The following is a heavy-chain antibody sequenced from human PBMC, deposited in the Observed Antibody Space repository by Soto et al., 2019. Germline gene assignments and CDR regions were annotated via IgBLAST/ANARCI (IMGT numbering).Heavy chain of an antibody. CDR3: ARDLRIAAAGTVDY. V-gene: IGHV1-69*08. Sequence: QVQLVQSGAEVKKPGSSVKVSCKASGGTFSSYTISWVRQAPGQGLEWMGRIIPILGIANYAQKFQGRVTITADKSTGTAYLELSSLRSEDTAVYYCARDLRIAAAGTVDYWGQGTLVTVSS. CDR1: GGTFSSYT. J-gene: IGHJ4*02. CDR2: IIPILGIA. D-gene: IGHD6-13*01.